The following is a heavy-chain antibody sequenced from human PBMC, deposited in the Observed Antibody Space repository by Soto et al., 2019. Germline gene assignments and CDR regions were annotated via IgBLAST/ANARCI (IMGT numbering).Heavy chain of an antibody. V-gene: IGHV4-39*01. Sequence: SETLSLTCTVSDGSISTSDYYWGWIRQPPGKGLEWIASIYYSGSAYYGPSLKSRVTISIDTSKNQFSLKLTSLTAADTAVYYCARLHGYCISSSCHGHYAMDVWGQGTTVTVSS. D-gene: IGHD2-2*01. CDR1: DGSISTSDYY. J-gene: IGHJ6*02. CDR3: ARLHGYCISSSCHGHYAMDV. CDR2: IYYSGSA.